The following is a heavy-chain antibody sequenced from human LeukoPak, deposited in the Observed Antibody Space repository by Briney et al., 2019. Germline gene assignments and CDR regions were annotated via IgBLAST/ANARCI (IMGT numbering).Heavy chain of an antibody. V-gene: IGHV3-30-3*01. CDR3: AGGSGWLIDY. D-gene: IGHD6-19*01. CDR2: ISYDGSNK. J-gene: IGHJ4*02. Sequence: GGSLRLSCAASGFTFSSYAMRWVRQAPGKGLEWVAVISYDGSNKYYADSVKGRFTISRDNSKNTLYLQMNSLRAEDTAVYYCAGGSGWLIDYWGQGTLVTVSS. CDR1: GFTFSSYA.